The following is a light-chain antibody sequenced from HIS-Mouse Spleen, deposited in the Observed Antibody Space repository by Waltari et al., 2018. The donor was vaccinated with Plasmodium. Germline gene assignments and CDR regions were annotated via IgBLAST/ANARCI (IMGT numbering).Light chain of an antibody. CDR2: EGS. J-gene: IGLJ1*01. CDR1: SSAVGSYIL. CDR3: CSYAGSSTYV. V-gene: IGLV2-23*01. Sequence: QSALTQPSPVSGSPGQSITISCTGTSSAVGSYILVPWYQQHPGKAPKLMIYEGSKRPSGVSNRFSGSKSGNTASLTISGLQAEDEADYYCCSYAGSSTYVFGTGTKVTVL.